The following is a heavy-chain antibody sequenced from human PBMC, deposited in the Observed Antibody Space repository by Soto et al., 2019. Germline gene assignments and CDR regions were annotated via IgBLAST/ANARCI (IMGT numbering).Heavy chain of an antibody. CDR1: GYTFTSYA. Sequence: QVPLVQSGAEVKKPGASVTVSCKASGYTFTSYAMPWVRQATGQRLEWMGWINAGNGNTKYSQKFQGRVTITSDTSASTAYMALSSLRSEDTAVYYCARERGITGTKGVWGHGTTVT. CDR3: ARERGITGTKGV. J-gene: IGHJ6*02. D-gene: IGHD1-7*01. V-gene: IGHV1-3*01. CDR2: INAGNGNT.